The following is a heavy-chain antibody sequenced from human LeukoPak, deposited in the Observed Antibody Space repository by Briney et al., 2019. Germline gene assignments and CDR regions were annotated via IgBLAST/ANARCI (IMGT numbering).Heavy chain of an antibody. CDR1: GYIFNIYW. D-gene: IGHD5-18*01. J-gene: IGHJ4*02. CDR2: IYPGDSDT. Sequence: GESLKISCKGSGYIFNIYWIAWVRQLPGKVLEWMGIIYPGDSDTRYSPSFQGHVTFSVYRSINTAYLQWNSLKASDTAMYYCARHIEKYTYGRPLDYWGQGTLSPSPQ. V-gene: IGHV5-51*01. CDR3: ARHIEKYTYGRPLDY.